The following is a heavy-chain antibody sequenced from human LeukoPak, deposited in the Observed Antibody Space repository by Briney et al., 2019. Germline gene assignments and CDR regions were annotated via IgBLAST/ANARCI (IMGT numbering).Heavy chain of an antibody. D-gene: IGHD5-12*01. Sequence: GGSLRLSCAASGFTFDDYTMHWVRQAPGKGLEWVPLISWDGGSTYYADSVKGRFTISRDNSKNSLYLQMNSLRTEDTALYYCAKGYRSGYDPFDYWGQGTLVTVSS. CDR3: AKGYRSGYDPFDY. CDR2: ISWDGGST. V-gene: IGHV3-43*01. J-gene: IGHJ4*02. CDR1: GFTFDDYT.